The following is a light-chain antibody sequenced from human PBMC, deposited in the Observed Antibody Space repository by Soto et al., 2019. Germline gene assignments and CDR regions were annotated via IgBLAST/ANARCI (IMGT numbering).Light chain of an antibody. CDR3: QQANSLPLT. J-gene: IGKJ4*01. Sequence: DIQMTQSPSSVSASVGDRVSITCRASQGISNWLAWYQQKPGRAPKLLIYTGSSLQSGVPSRFSGTGSGTDFTLTISSLQPEDVATYYCQQANSLPLTFVGRTKVEIK. V-gene: IGKV1-12*01. CDR2: TGS. CDR1: QGISNW.